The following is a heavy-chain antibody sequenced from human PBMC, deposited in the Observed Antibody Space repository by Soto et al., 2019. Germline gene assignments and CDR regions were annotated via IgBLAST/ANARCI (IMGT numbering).Heavy chain of an antibody. V-gene: IGHV1-3*05. CDR3: ARAVAVPADFDY. J-gene: IGHJ4*02. Sequence: QVQLVQSGAEEKKPGASVKVSCKASGYTFTGYAMHWVRQAPGQRLEWMGWINAGNGNTKYSQKFQGRVTITRDTSASTAYMELTSLRSDDSAVYYSARAVAVPADFDYWGQGTLVTVSS. D-gene: IGHD6-19*01. CDR2: INAGNGNT. CDR1: GYTFTGYA.